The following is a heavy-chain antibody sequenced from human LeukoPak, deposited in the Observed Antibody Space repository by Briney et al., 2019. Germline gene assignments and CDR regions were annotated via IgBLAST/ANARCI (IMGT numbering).Heavy chain of an antibody. J-gene: IGHJ6*02. V-gene: IGHV3-74*01. Sequence: GGSLRLSCAASGNYWMHWVRQAPGKGLVWVSHINSDGSWTSYADSVKGRFTISRDNAKNSLYLQMNSLRAEDTAVYYCARPGGGFYYYYGMDVWGQGTTVTVSS. CDR1: GNYW. CDR2: INSDGSWT. D-gene: IGHD4-23*01. CDR3: ARPGGGFYYYYGMDV.